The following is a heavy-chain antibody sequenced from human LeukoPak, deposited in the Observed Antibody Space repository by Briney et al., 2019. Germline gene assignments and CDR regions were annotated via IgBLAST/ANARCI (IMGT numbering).Heavy chain of an antibody. V-gene: IGHV3-48*03. CDR3: ASPPRSWGDAFDI. D-gene: IGHD7-27*01. CDR2: ISSSGSTI. Sequence: GGSLRLSCAASGFTFSSYEMNWVRQAPGKGLEWVSYISSSGSTIYYADSVKGRFTTSRDNAKNSLYLQMNSLRAEDTAVYYCASPPRSWGDAFDIWGQGTMVTVSS. J-gene: IGHJ3*02. CDR1: GFTFSSYE.